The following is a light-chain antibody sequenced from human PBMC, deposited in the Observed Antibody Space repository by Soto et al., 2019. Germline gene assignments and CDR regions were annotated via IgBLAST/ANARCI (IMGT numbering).Light chain of an antibody. J-gene: IGKJ2*01. Sequence: DIQLTQSPSTLSASVGARVTITCRASESITTWLAWYQQKPGKAPKVLIHDASTVESGVPSRFSVRGYGPEVTLNISSLQPDDLEDSFCQQYNSFPYTCGQGPKLDTK. CDR1: ESITTW. CDR2: DAS. V-gene: IGKV1-5*01. CDR3: QQYNSFPYT.